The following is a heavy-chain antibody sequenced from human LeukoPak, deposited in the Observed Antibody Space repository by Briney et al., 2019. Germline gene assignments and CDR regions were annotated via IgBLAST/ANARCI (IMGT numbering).Heavy chain of an antibody. CDR1: GGSFSGYY. CDR2: INHSGST. V-gene: IGHV4-34*01. D-gene: IGHD5-24*01. J-gene: IGHJ6*03. Sequence: SETLSLTCAVYGGSFSGYYWSWIRQPPGKGLEWIGEINHSGSTNYNPSLKSRVTISVDTSKNQFSLKLSSVTAADTAVYYCARQEGGSGDGYNFSYMDVWGKGTTVTISS. CDR3: ARQEGGSGDGYNFSYMDV.